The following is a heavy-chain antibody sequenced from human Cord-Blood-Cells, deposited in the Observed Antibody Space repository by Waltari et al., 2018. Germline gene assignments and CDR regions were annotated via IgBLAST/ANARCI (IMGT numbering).Heavy chain of an antibody. D-gene: IGHD3-16*01. V-gene: IGHV1-69*04. J-gene: IGHJ3*02. CDR1: GGTFSSYA. CDR2: IIPILGIA. CDR3: ASAGAGGAFDI. Sequence: GAEVKKPGSSVKVSCKASGGTFSSYAISWVRQAPGQGLEWMGRIIPILGIANYAQKFQGRVTITADKSTSTAYMELSSLRSEDTAVYYCASAGAGGAFDIWGQGTMVTVSS.